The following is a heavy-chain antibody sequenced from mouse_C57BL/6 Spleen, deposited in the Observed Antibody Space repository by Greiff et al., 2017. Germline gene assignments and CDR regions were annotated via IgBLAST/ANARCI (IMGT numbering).Heavy chain of an antibody. Sequence: QVQLQQSGAELARPGASVKLSCKASGYTFTSYGISWVKQSTGQGLEWIGEIYPRSGNTYYNEKFKGKATLTADKSSSTAYMELRSLTSEDSAVYFCARWVITTVVATDYFDYWGQGTTLTVSS. CDR1: GYTFTSYG. D-gene: IGHD1-1*01. CDR2: IYPRSGNT. J-gene: IGHJ2*01. CDR3: ARWVITTVVATDYFDY. V-gene: IGHV1-81*01.